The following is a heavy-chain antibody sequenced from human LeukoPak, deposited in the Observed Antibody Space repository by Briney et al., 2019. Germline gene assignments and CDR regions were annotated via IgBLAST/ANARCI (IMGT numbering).Heavy chain of an antibody. V-gene: IGHV4-34*01. Sequence: SETLSLTCAVYGVSFSGYYWSWLRQPPGKGLEWVGEINDSGSTNYNPSLNRRVTISVDPSKTQFSLTLSSVTAADTAVYYCARDSRYSSGDVDYWGQGTLVTVAS. CDR2: INDSGST. CDR3: ARDSRYSSGDVDY. J-gene: IGHJ4*02. D-gene: IGHD6-19*01. CDR1: GVSFSGYY.